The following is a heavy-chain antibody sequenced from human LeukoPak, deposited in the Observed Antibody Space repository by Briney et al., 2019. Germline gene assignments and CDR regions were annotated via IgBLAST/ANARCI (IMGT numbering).Heavy chain of an antibody. D-gene: IGHD3-10*01. CDR2: ISGSGSTI. V-gene: IGHV3-11*04. CDR1: GFTFSDYY. J-gene: IGHJ4*02. CDR3: ARTMEPRTSISDY. Sequence: GGSLRLSCAASGFTFSDYYMSWIRQAPGKGLEWVSYISGSGSTIYYADSVKGRFTISRDNAKNSLYLQMNSLRAEDTAVYYCARTMEPRTSISDYWGQGTLVTVSS.